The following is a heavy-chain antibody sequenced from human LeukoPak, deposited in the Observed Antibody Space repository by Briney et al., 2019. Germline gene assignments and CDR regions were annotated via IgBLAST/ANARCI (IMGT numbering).Heavy chain of an antibody. CDR3: ARDFRTITIFGAATSPLHQLYYYYYGMDV. V-gene: IGHV1-8*01. CDR1: GYTFSSYD. J-gene: IGHJ6*02. Sequence: ASVKVSCKASGYTFSSYDINWVRQATGQGLEWMGWMNPNSGNTGYAQKFQGRVTMTRNTSISTAYMELSSLRSEDTAVYYCARDFRTITIFGAATSPLHQLYYYYYGMDVWGQGTTATVSS. D-gene: IGHD3-3*01. CDR2: MNPNSGNT.